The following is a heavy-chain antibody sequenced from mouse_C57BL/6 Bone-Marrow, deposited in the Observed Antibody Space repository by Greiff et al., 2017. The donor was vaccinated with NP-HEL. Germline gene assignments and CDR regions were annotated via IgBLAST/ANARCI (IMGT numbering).Heavy chain of an antibody. V-gene: IGHV1-26*01. D-gene: IGHD2-4*01. J-gene: IGHJ2*01. CDR3: ARKDSTMITTDYFDY. CDR2: INPNNGGT. Sequence: VQLQQSGPELVKPGASVKISCKASGYTFTDYYMNWVKQSHGKSLEWIGDINPNNGGTSYNQKFKGKATLTVDKSSSTAYMKLRSLTSEDSAVYYCARKDSTMITTDYFDYWGQGTTLTVSS. CDR1: GYTFTDYY.